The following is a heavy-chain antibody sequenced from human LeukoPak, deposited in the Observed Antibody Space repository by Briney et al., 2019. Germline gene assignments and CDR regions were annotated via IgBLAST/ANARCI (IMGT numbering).Heavy chain of an antibody. Sequence: ASVKVSCKASGYTLTSYGISWVRQAPGQGLEWMGWISAYNGNTNYAQKLQGRVTMTTDTSTSTAYMELRSLRSDDTAVYYCARVRSGWYWEYYYYYGMDVWGQGTTVTVSS. V-gene: IGHV1-18*01. CDR1: GYTLTSYG. D-gene: IGHD6-19*01. CDR2: ISAYNGNT. CDR3: ARVRSGWYWEYYYYYGMDV. J-gene: IGHJ6*02.